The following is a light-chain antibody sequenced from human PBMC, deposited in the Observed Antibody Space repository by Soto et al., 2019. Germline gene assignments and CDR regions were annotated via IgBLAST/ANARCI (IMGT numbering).Light chain of an antibody. CDR2: GAS. V-gene: IGKV3-15*01. Sequence: ERVMTQSPATLSVSPGERATLSCRASQSVGSNLAWYQQKPGQAPRLLIFGASSRATGVPARFSGSGSGTEFTLTINSLQSDDFAVYFCQHYDNLPLTFSPGT. CDR1: QSVGSN. J-gene: IGKJ3*01. CDR3: QHYDNLPLT.